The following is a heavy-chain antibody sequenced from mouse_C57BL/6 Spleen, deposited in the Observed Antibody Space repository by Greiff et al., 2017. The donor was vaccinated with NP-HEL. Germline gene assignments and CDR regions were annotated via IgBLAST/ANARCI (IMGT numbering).Heavy chain of an antibody. J-gene: IGHJ4*01. Sequence: EVKLVESGGGLVKPGGSLKLSCAASGFTFSDYGMHWVRQAPEKGLEWVAYISSGSSTIYYADTVKGRFTISRDNAKNTLFLQMTSLRSEDTAMYYCARLHYYGRAMDYWGQGTSVTVSS. CDR3: ARLHYYGRAMDY. V-gene: IGHV5-17*01. CDR2: ISSGSSTI. D-gene: IGHD1-2*01. CDR1: GFTFSDYG.